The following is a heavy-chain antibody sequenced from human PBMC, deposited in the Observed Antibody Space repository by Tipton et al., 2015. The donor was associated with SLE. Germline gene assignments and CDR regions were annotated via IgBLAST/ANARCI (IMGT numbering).Heavy chain of an antibody. CDR3: AKERRTDMYYFDY. Sequence: SLRLSCAASGFTVSSNYMSWVRQAPGKGLEWVSVIYSGGSTYYADSVKGRLTISRDNSKNSLYLQLNSLRGDDSGVYYCAKERRTDMYYFDYWGQGTLVSVSS. CDR2: IYSGGST. CDR1: GFTVSSNY. V-gene: IGHV3-53*01. J-gene: IGHJ4*02.